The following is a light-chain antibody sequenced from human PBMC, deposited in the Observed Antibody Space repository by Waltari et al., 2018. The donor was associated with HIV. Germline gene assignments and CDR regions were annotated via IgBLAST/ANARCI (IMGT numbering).Light chain of an antibody. CDR2: GAS. CDR1: QCVSSSY. Sequence: EIVLTQSPGTLCLSPGEAATLSCRARQCVSSSYLAWYQQKPGQAPRLLIYGASSRATGIPDRCSGSGSGTDFTLTISRLEPEDFAVYYCQQYGTSSSFGGGTKVEIK. V-gene: IGKV3-20*01. CDR3: QQYGTSSS. J-gene: IGKJ4*01.